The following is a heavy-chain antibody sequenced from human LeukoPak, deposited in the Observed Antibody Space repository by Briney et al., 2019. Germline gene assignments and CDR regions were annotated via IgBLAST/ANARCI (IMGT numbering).Heavy chain of an antibody. CDR1: GGSFSGYY. J-gene: IGHJ5*02. Sequence: SETLSLTCAVYGGSFSGYYWSWIRQPPGKGLEWIGEINHSGSTSYNPSLKSRVTISVDTSKNQFSLKVSSVTAADTAVYYCARHMLGAYNWFDPWGQGTLVTVSS. CDR3: ARHMLGAYNWFDP. D-gene: IGHD3-10*02. CDR2: INHSGST. V-gene: IGHV4-34*01.